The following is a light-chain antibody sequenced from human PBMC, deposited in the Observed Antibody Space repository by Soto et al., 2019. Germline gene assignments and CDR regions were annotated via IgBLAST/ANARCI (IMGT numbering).Light chain of an antibody. Sequence: QSALTQPASVSGSPGQSITISCTRTSSDVGSYNLVSWYQRHPDQAPKLIIYEGSKRPSGVSNRFSGSKSGNTASLTISGLQAEDEAEYYCCSYAGTGIVFGGGTKL. J-gene: IGLJ2*01. CDR1: SSDVGSYNL. CDR3: CSYAGTGIV. CDR2: EGS. V-gene: IGLV2-23*01.